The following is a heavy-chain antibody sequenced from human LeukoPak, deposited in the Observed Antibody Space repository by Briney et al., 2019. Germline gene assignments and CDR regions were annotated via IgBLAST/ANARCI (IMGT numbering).Heavy chain of an antibody. CDR1: GYTLTELS. J-gene: IGHJ4*02. Sequence: WASVKVSCKVSGYTLTELSMHWVRQAPGKGLEWMGGFDPEDGETIYAQKFQGRVTMTRDTSISTAYMELSRLRSDDTAVYYCARELGYCSSTSCYAFDYWGQGTLVTVSS. CDR3: ARELGYCSSTSCYAFDY. V-gene: IGHV1-24*01. CDR2: FDPEDGET. D-gene: IGHD2-2*01.